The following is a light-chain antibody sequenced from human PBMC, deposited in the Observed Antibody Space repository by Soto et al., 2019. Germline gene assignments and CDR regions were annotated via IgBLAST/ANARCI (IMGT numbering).Light chain of an antibody. CDR3: QQYQNWPPMYA. Sequence: EIVMTQSPATLSVSPGERATLSCRASQSVSSNLAWYQQKPGQAPRLLIYGASTRATGIPARFSGSGSGTEFTLTISSLQSEDFAVYYCQQYQNWPPMYAFGQGTKLEI. J-gene: IGKJ2*01. CDR1: QSVSSN. CDR2: GAS. V-gene: IGKV3-15*01.